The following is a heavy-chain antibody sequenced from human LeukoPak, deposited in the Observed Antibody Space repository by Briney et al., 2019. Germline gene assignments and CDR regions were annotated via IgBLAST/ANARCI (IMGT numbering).Heavy chain of an antibody. CDR1: GYSFTGYY. D-gene: IGHD3-22*01. CDR2: INPYSGDT. Sequence: GASVKVSCKASGYSFTGYYIHWLRQAPGQGLEWMGWINPYSGDTNYARKFQGRVTMTRDTSISTAYMELSGLTSDDTSVYYCFFDDSSGNFDTWGQGTLVTVSS. J-gene: IGHJ4*02. CDR3: FFDDSSGNFDT. V-gene: IGHV1-2*02.